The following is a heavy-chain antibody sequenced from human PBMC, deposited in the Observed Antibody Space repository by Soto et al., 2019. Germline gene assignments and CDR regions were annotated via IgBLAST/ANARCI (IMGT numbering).Heavy chain of an antibody. D-gene: IGHD2-2*01. Sequence: PGGSLRLSCAASGFTFSSYAMGWVRQAPGKGLEWVSAISGSGGSTYYADSVKGRFTISRDNSKNTLYLQMNSLRAEDTAVYYCAKEPTVVPAAIRLDYWGQGTLVTVSS. CDR2: ISGSGGST. CDR1: GFTFSSYA. CDR3: AKEPTVVPAAIRLDY. J-gene: IGHJ4*02. V-gene: IGHV3-23*01.